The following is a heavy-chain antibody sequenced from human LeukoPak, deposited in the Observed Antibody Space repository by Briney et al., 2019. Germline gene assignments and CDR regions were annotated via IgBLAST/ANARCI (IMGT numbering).Heavy chain of an antibody. CDR1: GFTFSSYA. V-gene: IGHV3-23*01. CDR3: ARDGAITIFGVPHDS. Sequence: GGSLRLSCAASGFTFSSYAMSWVRQAPGKGLEWVSAISGSGGSTYYADSVKGRFTISRDNAKNSLYLQMNSLRAEDTAVYYCARDGAITIFGVPHDSWGQGTLVTVSS. J-gene: IGHJ4*02. D-gene: IGHD3-3*01. CDR2: ISGSGGST.